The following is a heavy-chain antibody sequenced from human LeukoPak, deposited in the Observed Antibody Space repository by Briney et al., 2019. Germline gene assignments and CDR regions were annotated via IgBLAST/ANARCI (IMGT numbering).Heavy chain of an antibody. J-gene: IGHJ4*02. CDR3: TTFTGFYYGSGSYYNPAV. D-gene: IGHD3-10*01. CDR1: GFTFSNAW. V-gene: IGHV3-15*01. Sequence: GGSLRLSCAASGFTFSNAWMSWVRQAPGKGLEWVGRIKSKTDGGTTDYAAPVKGRFTISRDDSKNTLYLQMNSPKTEDTAVYYCTTFTGFYYGSGSYYNPAVWGQGTLVTVSS. CDR2: IKSKTDGGTT.